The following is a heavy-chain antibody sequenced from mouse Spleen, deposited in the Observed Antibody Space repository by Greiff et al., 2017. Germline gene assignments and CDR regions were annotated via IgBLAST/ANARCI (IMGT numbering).Heavy chain of an antibody. V-gene: IGHV1-53*01. CDR3: ARGGILRDYFDY. CDR2: INPSNGGT. J-gene: IGHJ2*01. CDR1: SYTFTSYW. D-gene: IGHD1-1*01. Sequence: QVQLQQPGTELVKPGASVKLSCKASSYTFTSYWMHWVKQRPGQGLEWIGNINPSNGGTNYNEKFKSKATLTVDKSSSTAYMQLSSLTSEDSAVYYCARGGILRDYFDYWGQGTTLTVSS.